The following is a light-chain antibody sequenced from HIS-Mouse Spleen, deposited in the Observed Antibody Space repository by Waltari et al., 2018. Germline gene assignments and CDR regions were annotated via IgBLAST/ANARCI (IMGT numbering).Light chain of an antibody. J-gene: IGLJ1*01. CDR3: SSYTSSSTQV. Sequence: QSALTQPASVSGSPGQSITISCTGTSSDVGGYNYVSWYQQHPGKAPKLMIYEVSKRPSGVSNRFSGSKSGNTASLTSSGLQAEDEADYYCSSYTSSSTQVFGTGTKVTVL. V-gene: IGLV2-14*01. CDR1: SSDVGGYNY. CDR2: EVS.